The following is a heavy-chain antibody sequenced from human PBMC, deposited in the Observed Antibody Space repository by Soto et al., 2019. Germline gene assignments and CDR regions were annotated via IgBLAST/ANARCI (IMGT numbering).Heavy chain of an antibody. D-gene: IGHD3-10*01. V-gene: IGHV4-31*03. J-gene: IGHJ4*02. CDR1: GGSISSGGYY. CDR3: ARDKITVLFDY. Sequence: SETLSLTCTVSGGSISSGGYYWSWIRQHPGKGLEWIGYIYYSGGTYYNPSLKSRVTISVDTSKNQFSLKLSSVTAADTAVYYCARDKITVLFDYWGQGTLVTVS. CDR2: IYYSGGT.